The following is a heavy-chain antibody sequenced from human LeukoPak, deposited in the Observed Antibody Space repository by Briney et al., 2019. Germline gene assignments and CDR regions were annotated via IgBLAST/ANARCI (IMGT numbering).Heavy chain of an antibody. Sequence: ASVKVSCKASGYTFTGYYMHWVRQAPGQGLDGMGWINPNSGGTNYAQKFQGRVTMTRDTSISTAYMELSRLRSDDTAVYYCARGGYCSSTSCYRGCCYYYMDVWGKGTTVTVSS. V-gene: IGHV1-2*02. CDR3: ARGGYCSSTSCYRGCCYYYMDV. CDR1: GYTFTGYY. J-gene: IGHJ6*03. CDR2: INPNSGGT. D-gene: IGHD2-2*02.